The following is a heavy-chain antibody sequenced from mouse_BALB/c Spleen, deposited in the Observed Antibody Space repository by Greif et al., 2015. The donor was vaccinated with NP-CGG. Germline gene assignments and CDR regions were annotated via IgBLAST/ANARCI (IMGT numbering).Heavy chain of an antibody. D-gene: IGHD1-1*01. CDR1: GYTFTEYI. CDR3: ARHEDVYYYGSSYVWFAY. Sequence: QVQLQQSGAELVKPGASVKLSCKASGYTFTEYIIHWVKQRSGQGLEWIGWFYPGSGSIKYNEKFKDKATLTADKSSSTVYMELSRLTSEDSAVYFCARHEDVYYYGSSYVWFAYWGQGTLVTVSA. V-gene: IGHV1-62-2*01. CDR2: FYPGSGSI. J-gene: IGHJ3*01.